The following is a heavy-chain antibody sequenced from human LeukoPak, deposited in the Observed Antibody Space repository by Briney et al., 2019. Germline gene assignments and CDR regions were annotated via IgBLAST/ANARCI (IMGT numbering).Heavy chain of an antibody. J-gene: IGHJ6*02. CDR1: GFTFDDYA. CDR2: ISWNSGRI. CDR3: AKDKVPSRAGTFDGMDV. Sequence: PGGSLRLSCAASGFTFDDYAMHWVRQAPGKGLEWVSGISWNSGRIGYADSVKGRFTISRDNAKNSLYLQMNSLRAEDTALYYCAKDKVPSRAGTFDGMDVWGQGTTVTVSS. D-gene: IGHD6-19*01. V-gene: IGHV3-9*01.